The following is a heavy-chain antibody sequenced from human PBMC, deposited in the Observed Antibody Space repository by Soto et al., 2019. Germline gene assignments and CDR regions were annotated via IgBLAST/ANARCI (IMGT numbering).Heavy chain of an antibody. J-gene: IGHJ6*02. V-gene: IGHV1-69*12. D-gene: IGHD3-3*01. CDR2: IIPIFGTA. Sequence: QVQLVQSGAEVKKPGSSVKVSCKASGGTFSSYAISWVRQAPGQGLEWMGGIIPIFGTANYAQKFQGRVTITADESTSTAYMELSSLRSEDTAVYYCARGRRYDFWSGYYYYGMDVWGQGTTVTVSS. CDR3: ARGRRYDFWSGYYYYGMDV. CDR1: GGTFSSYA.